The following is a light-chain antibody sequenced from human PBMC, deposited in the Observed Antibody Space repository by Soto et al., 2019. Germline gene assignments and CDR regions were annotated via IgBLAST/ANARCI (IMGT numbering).Light chain of an antibody. CDR2: GAS. Sequence: EIVLTQSPGTLSLSPGERATLSCRASQSVSSSYLAWYQQKPGQAPRLLIYGASSRATGIPDRFSGSGSGTGSTVTTTALEPKDFAVDYCQEYGSSPWTFSQGTKVFIK. CDR1: QSVSSSY. V-gene: IGKV3-20*01. CDR3: QEYGSSPWT. J-gene: IGKJ1*01.